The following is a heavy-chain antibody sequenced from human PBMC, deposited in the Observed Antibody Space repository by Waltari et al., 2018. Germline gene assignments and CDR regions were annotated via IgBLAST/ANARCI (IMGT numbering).Heavy chain of an antibody. Sequence: QVQLVQSGAEVKKPGSSVKVSCKASVGTFSSYAISWVRQAPGQGLEWMGGIIPIFGTANYAQKFQGRVTITTDESTSTAYMELSSLRSEDTAVYYCARRYSYGQHFDYWGQGTLVTVSS. D-gene: IGHD5-18*01. CDR1: VGTFSSYA. V-gene: IGHV1-69*05. CDR3: ARRYSYGQHFDY. J-gene: IGHJ4*02. CDR2: IIPIFGTA.